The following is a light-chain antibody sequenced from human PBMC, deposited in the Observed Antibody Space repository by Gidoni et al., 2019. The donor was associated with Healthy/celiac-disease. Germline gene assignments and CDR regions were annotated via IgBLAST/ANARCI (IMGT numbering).Light chain of an antibody. CDR3: QQYNNWPPVT. Sequence: EIVITQSPATLSVSPGERATLSCSASQSVSSNLAWYQQKPGQAPRLLIYGASTRATGIPARFSGSGSGTEFTLTISSLQSEDFAVYYCQQYNNWPPVTFGQGTRLEIK. CDR1: QSVSSN. V-gene: IGKV3-15*01. CDR2: GAS. J-gene: IGKJ5*01.